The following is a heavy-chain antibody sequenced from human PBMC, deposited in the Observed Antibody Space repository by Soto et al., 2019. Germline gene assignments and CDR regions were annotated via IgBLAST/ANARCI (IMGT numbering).Heavy chain of an antibody. CDR1: GFTFSSYA. CDR2: ISGSGGST. D-gene: IGHD3-22*01. J-gene: IGHJ4*02. CDR3: AKVFPPYYYDSSGYFLFDY. V-gene: IGHV3-23*01. Sequence: GGSLRLSCAASGFTFSSYAMSWVRQAPGKGLEWVSAISGSGGSTYYADSVKGRFTISRDNSKNTLYLQMNSLRAEDTAVYYCAKVFPPYYYDSSGYFLFDYWGQGTLVTVSS.